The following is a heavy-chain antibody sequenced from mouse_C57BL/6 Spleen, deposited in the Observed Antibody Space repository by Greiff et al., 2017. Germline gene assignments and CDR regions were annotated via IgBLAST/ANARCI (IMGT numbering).Heavy chain of an antibody. CDR1: GFTFSSYA. D-gene: IGHD1-2*01. CDR3: AREGDYYGHQAWFAY. V-gene: IGHV5-4*01. J-gene: IGHJ3*01. CDR2: ISDGGSYT. Sequence: EVMLVESGGGLVKPGGSLKLSCAASGFTFSSYAMSWVRQTPEKRLEWVATISDGGSYTYSPDNVKGRFTISRDNAKNNLYLQMSHLKSEDTAMYYCAREGDYYGHQAWFAYWGQGTLVTVSA.